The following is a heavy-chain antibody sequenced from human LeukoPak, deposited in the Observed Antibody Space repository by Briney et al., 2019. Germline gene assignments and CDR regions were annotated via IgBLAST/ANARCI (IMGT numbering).Heavy chain of an antibody. CDR2: ISYDGSNK. CDR1: GFTFSSYA. Sequence: PGGSLRLSCAASGFTFSSYAMHWVRQAPGRGLEWVAVISYDGSNKYYADSVKGRFTISRDNSKNTLYLQVNSLRAEDTAVYYCARGVSSGWYEYWGQGTLVTVSS. D-gene: IGHD6-19*01. CDR3: ARGVSSGWYEY. J-gene: IGHJ4*02. V-gene: IGHV3-30-3*01.